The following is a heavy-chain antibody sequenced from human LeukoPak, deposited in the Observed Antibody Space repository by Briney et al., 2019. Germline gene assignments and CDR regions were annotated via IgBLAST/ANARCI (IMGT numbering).Heavy chain of an antibody. Sequence: PSQTLSLTCTVSGGSISSGGYYWSWIRQHPGKGLEWIGYIYYSWSTYYNPSLKSRVTISVDTSKNQFSLKLSSVTAADTAVYYCARGAHSSGYSTWGYFQHWGQGTLVTVSS. CDR2: IYYSWST. V-gene: IGHV4-31*03. J-gene: IGHJ1*01. CDR1: GGSISSGGYY. D-gene: IGHD3-22*01. CDR3: ARGAHSSGYSTWGYFQH.